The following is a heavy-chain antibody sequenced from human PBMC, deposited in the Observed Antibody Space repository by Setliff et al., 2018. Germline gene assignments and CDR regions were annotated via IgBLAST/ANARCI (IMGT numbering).Heavy chain of an antibody. CDR1: GYSFTVFG. D-gene: IGHD3-22*01. V-gene: IGHV1-18*01. Sequence: ASVKVSCRTSGYSFTVFGISWVRQAPGQGLEWMGWISPYYGSTDYAQKFQGRVTMTTDTSTSTAYMELTRLTTDDTALYYCVRGQGPRTVVAIPFDHWGQGTLVTVSS. CDR2: ISPYYGST. CDR3: VRGQGPRTVVAIPFDH. J-gene: IGHJ4*02.